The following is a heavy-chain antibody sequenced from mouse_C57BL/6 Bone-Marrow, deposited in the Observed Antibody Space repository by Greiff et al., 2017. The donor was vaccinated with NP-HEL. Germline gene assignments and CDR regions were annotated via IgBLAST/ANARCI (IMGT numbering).Heavy chain of an antibody. V-gene: IGHV1-69*01. Sequence: QVQLQQPGAELVMPGASVKLSCKASGYTFTSYWMHWVKQRPGQGLEWIGEIDPSDSYTNYNQKFKGKSTLTVDKSSSTAYMQLSSLTSEDSAVYYWARDYGSSYDAYWGQGTRVSVSA. J-gene: IGHJ3*01. CDR2: IDPSDSYT. D-gene: IGHD1-1*01. CDR1: GYTFTSYW. CDR3: ARDYGSSYDAY.